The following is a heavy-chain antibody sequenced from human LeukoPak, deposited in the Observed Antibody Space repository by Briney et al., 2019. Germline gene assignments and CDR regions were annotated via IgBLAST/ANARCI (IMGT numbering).Heavy chain of an antibody. V-gene: IGHV3-7*03. CDR3: ARSLPYGTTWYGRSDF. D-gene: IGHD6-13*01. CDR2: IRQDGDTK. CDR1: GFPFNASW. Sequence: GGSLRLSCAASGFPFNASWMTWVRQAPGKGLEWVANIRQDGDTKYYVDSVKGRFTISRDNAMNSLYLQMNSLRAEDTAIYYCARSLPYGTTWYGRSDFWGQGTLVTVSS. J-gene: IGHJ4*02.